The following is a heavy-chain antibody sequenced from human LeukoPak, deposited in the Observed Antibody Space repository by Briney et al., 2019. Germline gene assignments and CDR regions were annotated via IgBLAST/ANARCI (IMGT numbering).Heavy chain of an antibody. CDR3: ARDHTVAGLDY. CDR2: ISSSSTTI. J-gene: IGHJ4*02. Sequence: GGSLRLSCSASGFTFSTYSMNWVRQAPGKGLEWVSYISSSSTTIYYADSVKGRFTISRDNAENSLYLQMNSLRAEDTAVYYCARDHTVAGLDYWGQGTLVTVSS. D-gene: IGHD6-19*01. V-gene: IGHV3-48*04. CDR1: GFTFSTYS.